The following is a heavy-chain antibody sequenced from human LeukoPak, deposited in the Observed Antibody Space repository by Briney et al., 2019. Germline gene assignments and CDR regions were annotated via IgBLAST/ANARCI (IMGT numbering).Heavy chain of an antibody. V-gene: IGHV4-38-2*01. CDR1: GYSISSGYY. CDR3: ARGFVREQLVPFDY. D-gene: IGHD6-6*01. CDR2: IDHSGST. Sequence: PSETLSLTCAVSGYSISSGYYWGWIRQAPGKGLEWIGSIDHSGSTNYNPSLKSRVTISVGTSKNQFSLTLSSVTAADTAVYYCARGFVREQLVPFDYWGQGTLVTVSS. J-gene: IGHJ4*02.